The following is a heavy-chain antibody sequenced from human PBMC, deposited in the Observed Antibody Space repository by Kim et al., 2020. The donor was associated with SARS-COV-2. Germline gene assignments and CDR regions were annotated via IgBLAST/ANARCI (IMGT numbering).Heavy chain of an antibody. J-gene: IGHJ6*02. CDR2: INHSGST. CDR1: GGSFSGYY. Sequence: SETLSLTCAVYGGSFSGYYWSWIRQPPGKGLEWIGEINHSGSTNYNPSLKSRVTISVDTSKNQFSLKLSSVTAADTAVYYCARSRGSGSYYRYYYYGMDVWGQGTTVTVSS. CDR3: ARSRGSGSYYRYYYYGMDV. V-gene: IGHV4-34*01. D-gene: IGHD3-10*01.